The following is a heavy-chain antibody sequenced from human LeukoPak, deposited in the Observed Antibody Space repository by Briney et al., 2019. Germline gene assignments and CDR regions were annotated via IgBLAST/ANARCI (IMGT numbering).Heavy chain of an antibody. CDR2: LSRGGGTT. CDR3: AKEQRIRHCSEGVCMEGYYFDY. V-gene: IGHV3-23*01. Sequence: GGSLRLSCTGTGFNFNMFAMNWVRQAPGQGLEWVSGLSRGGGTTNYADSVKGRFTISRDKSKNMVFLQMNSLRPEDTAVYYCAKEQRIRHCSEGVCMEGYYFDYWGQGSLVTVSS. CDR1: GFNFNMFA. D-gene: IGHD2-8*01. J-gene: IGHJ4*02.